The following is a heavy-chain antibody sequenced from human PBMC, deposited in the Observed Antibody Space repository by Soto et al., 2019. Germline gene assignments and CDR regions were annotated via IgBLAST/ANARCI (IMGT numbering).Heavy chain of an antibody. V-gene: IGHV4-39*01. CDR1: GDSINNRSYY. CDR3: ARQRTSVVTQAYFDS. J-gene: IGHJ4*02. CDR2: IYYSGST. Sequence: PAETLSLTCTVTGDSINNRSYYWGWIRQPPGKGLEWIGSIYYSGSTYNNPSLKSRVSMSVDTSKNQFSLKLRSVTAADTAIYYCARQRTSVVTQAYFDSWGQGSLVTVSS. D-gene: IGHD2-21*02.